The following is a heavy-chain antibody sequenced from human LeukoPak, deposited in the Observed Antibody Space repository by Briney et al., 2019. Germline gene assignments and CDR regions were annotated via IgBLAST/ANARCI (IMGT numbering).Heavy chain of an antibody. CDR1: GYTFTGYF. CDR2: INPKSGAT. V-gene: IGHV1-2*02. CDR3: ARDVTRGYYDSTVP. Sequence: GASVKVSCKASGYTFTGYFMHWVRQAPGQGLEWMRWINPKSGATNYAQKFQGRVTMTRDTSISTAYMELSSLRSDDTAVFYCARDVTRGYYDSTVPWGQGTLVTVSS. D-gene: IGHD3-22*01. J-gene: IGHJ5*02.